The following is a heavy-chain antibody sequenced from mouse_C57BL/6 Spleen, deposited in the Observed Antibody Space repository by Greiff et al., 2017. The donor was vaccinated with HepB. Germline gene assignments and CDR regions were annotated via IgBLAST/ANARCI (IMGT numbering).Heavy chain of an antibody. V-gene: IGHV7-1*01. Sequence: EVHLVESGGGLVQSGRSLRLSCATSGFTFSDFYMEWVRQAPGKGLEWIAASRNKANDYTTEYSASVKGRFIVSRDTSQSILYLQMNALRAEDTAIYYCAREYGSSYWGQGTTLTVSS. CDR3: AREYGSSY. D-gene: IGHD1-1*01. J-gene: IGHJ2*01. CDR2: SRNKANDYTT. CDR1: GFTFSDFY.